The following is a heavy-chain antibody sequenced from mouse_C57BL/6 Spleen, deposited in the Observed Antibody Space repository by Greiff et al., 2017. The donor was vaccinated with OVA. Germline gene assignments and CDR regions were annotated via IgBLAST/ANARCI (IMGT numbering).Heavy chain of an antibody. Sequence: QVQLQQPGAELVRPGSSVKLSCKASGYTFTSYWMHWVKQRPIQGLEWIGNIDPSDSETHYNQKFKDKATLTVDKSSSTAYMQLSSLTSEDSAVYYCARDAQATGFAYWGQGTLVTVSA. J-gene: IGHJ3*01. CDR2: IDPSDSET. D-gene: IGHD3-2*02. CDR1: GYTFTSYW. V-gene: IGHV1-52*01. CDR3: ARDAQATGFAY.